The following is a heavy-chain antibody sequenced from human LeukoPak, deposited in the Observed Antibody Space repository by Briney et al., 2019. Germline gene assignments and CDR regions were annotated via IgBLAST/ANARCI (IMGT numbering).Heavy chain of an antibody. CDR3: ARDWGGDSGAGVDY. CDR1: GFTFSSYG. D-gene: IGHD3-10*01. CDR2: IHYHGDNYI. J-gene: IGHJ4*02. Sequence: GGSLRLSCVASGFTFSSYGMHWVRQAPGKGLQWVAFIHYHGDNYIHYADSAKGRFTISRDNSRNSLYLQMNSLRAEDTAVYYCARDWGGDSGAGVDYWGQGALVTVSS. V-gene: IGHV3-30*02.